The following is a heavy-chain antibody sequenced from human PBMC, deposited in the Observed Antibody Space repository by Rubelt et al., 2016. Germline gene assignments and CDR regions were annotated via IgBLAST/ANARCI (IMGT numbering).Heavy chain of an antibody. CDR3: ARDTRYSSSSNFDY. CDR1: GYTFTSYG. CDR2: ISAYNGNT. J-gene: IGHJ4*02. V-gene: IGHV1-18*01. D-gene: IGHD6-13*01. Sequence: QVQLVQSGAEVKKPGASVKVSCKASGYTFTSYGISWVRQAPGQGLEWMGWISAYNGNTNYAQKRQGRSTMTTDTSTRTAYMERRSLRSDDTALYYCARDTRYSSSSNFDYWGQGTLVTVSS.